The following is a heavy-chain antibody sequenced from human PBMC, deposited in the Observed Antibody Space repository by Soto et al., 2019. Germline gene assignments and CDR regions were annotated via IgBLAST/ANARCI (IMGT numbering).Heavy chain of an antibody. V-gene: IGHV4-59*01. D-gene: IGHD2-15*01. CDR3: ARSGRGKIGDALDL. J-gene: IGHJ3*01. CDR2: IYYSGST. Sequence: SETLSLTCTVSGGSISSYYWSWIRQPPGKGLEWIGYIYYSGSTNYNPSLKSRVTISVDTSKNQFSLKLSSVTAADTAVYYCARSGRGKIGDALDLWGQGTTVTVSS. CDR1: GGSISSYY.